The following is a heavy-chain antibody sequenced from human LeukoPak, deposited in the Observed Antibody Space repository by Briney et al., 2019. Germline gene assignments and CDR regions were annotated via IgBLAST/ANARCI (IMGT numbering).Heavy chain of an antibody. Sequence: GGSLRLSCAASGFTVSSNFMSWVRQAPGRGLEWVSVIYSGGDTYYADSVKGRFTISRDNSKNTVFLQMNSLRAEDTAVYYCAKDPTKYGPSPNWFDPWGQGTLVTVSS. CDR3: AKDPTKYGPSPNWFDP. V-gene: IGHV3-66*01. D-gene: IGHD4-17*01. J-gene: IGHJ5*02. CDR2: IYSGGDT. CDR1: GFTVSSNF.